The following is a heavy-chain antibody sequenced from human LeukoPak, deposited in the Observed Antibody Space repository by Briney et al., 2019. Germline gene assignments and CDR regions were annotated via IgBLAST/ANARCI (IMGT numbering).Heavy chain of an antibody. CDR1: GFTFSSYG. CDR3: ARGSIAAARYWEPPRAEYFQH. D-gene: IGHD6-25*01. Sequence: PGGSLRLSCAASGFTFSSYGMHWVRQAPGKGLEWVAVIWYDGSNKYYADSVKGRFTISRDNSKNTLYLQMNSLRAEDTAVYYCARGSIAAARYWEPPRAEYFQHWGQGTLVTVSS. CDR2: IWYDGSNK. J-gene: IGHJ1*01. V-gene: IGHV3-33*01.